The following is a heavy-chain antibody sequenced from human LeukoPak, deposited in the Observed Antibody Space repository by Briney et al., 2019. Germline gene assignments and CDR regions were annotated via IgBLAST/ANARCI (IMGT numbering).Heavy chain of an antibody. D-gene: IGHD4-11*01. CDR2: IYHSGST. V-gene: IGHV4-38-2*01. J-gene: IGHJ4*02. Sequence: PSETLSLTCAVSGHSISSGYYWGWIRQPPGKGLEWIGSIYHSGSTYYNPSLKSRVTISVDTSKNQFSLKLSSVTAADTAVYYCAGHSRTVTSDFDYWGQGTLVTVSS. CDR3: AGHSRTVTSDFDY. CDR1: GHSISSGYY.